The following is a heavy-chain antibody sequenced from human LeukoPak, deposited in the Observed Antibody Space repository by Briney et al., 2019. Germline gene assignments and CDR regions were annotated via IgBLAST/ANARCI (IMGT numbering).Heavy chain of an antibody. Sequence: GGSLRLSCAASGFSLSSYWMHWVRQAPGKGLVWVSRINSDGSTTNYADSVKGRFIMCRDNAENTLYLQMTRHIGEGTAVYYCARRQYRNGWYYFYYWGQGTLVTASS. V-gene: IGHV3-74*01. J-gene: IGHJ4*02. CDR1: GFSLSSYW. CDR3: ARRQYRNGWYYFYY. D-gene: IGHD6-6*01. CDR2: INSDGSTT.